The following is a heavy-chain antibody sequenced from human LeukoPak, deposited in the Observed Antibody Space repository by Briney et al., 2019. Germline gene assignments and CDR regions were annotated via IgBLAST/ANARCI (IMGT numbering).Heavy chain of an antibody. CDR3: ARSLPYYYDSSGYFY. J-gene: IGHJ4*02. CDR2: INPNSGGT. Sequence: ASVKVSCKASGYTFTGYYMHWVRQAPGQGLEWMGWINPNSGGTNYAQKFQGRVTMTRDTPISTAYMELSRLRSDDTAVYYCARSLPYYYDSSGYFYWGQGTLVTVSS. D-gene: IGHD3-22*01. CDR1: GYTFTGYY. V-gene: IGHV1-2*02.